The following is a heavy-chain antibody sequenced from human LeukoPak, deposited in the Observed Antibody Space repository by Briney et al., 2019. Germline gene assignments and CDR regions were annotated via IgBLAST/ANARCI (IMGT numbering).Heavy chain of an antibody. V-gene: IGHV1-46*03. J-gene: IGHJ4*02. Sequence: GASVKVSCKASGYTFTSYYMHLVRQAPGQGLEWMGIINPSGGSTSYAQKFQGRVTMTRDTSTSTVYMELSSLRSEDTAVYYCARPGYCSAGSCYSDYWGQGTLVTVSS. D-gene: IGHD2-15*01. CDR1: GYTFTSYY. CDR3: ARPGYCSAGSCYSDY. CDR2: INPSGGST.